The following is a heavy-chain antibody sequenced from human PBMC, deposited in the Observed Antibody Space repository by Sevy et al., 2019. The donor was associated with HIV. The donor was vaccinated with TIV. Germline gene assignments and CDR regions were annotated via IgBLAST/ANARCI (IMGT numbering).Heavy chain of an antibody. CDR2: IWYDGSNR. J-gene: IGHJ2*01. CDR1: GFSFSSYA. CDR3: ARDRGLLSVWYFDL. Sequence: GGSLRLSCAASGFSFSSYAMHWVRQAPGKGLEWVAVIWYDGSNRYFADSVKGRFTISRDNSKNTLSLQMNSLRADDTAVYYCARDRGLLSVWYFDLWGRGTLVTVSS. D-gene: IGHD3-10*01. V-gene: IGHV3-33*01.